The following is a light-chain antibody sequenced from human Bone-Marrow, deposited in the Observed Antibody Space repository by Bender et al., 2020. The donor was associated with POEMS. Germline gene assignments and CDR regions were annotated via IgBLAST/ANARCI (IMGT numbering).Light chain of an antibody. CDR1: SNDVGGYNS. J-gene: IGLJ1*01. CDR2: DVT. V-gene: IGLV2-11*01. CDR3: CSYADNYV. Sequence: QSALTQPPSVSGSPGQSVTISCTGTSNDVGGYNSVSWYQHYPGKAPKLIIDDVTQRPSGVPDRFSGSKSGTAASLNISGLQADDEADYFCCSYADNYVFGSGTKVTVL.